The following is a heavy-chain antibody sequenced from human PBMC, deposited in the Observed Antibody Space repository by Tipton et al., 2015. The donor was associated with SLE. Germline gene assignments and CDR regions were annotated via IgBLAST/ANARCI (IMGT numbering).Heavy chain of an antibody. V-gene: IGHV4-59*01. CDR3: ARSGSITGTGDDAFDI. CDR2: VHYSGST. CDR1: GGSISDYY. Sequence: LRLSCTVSGGSISDYYWSWIRQPPGKGLEWIGSVHYSGSTNYNPSLKSRVTISIDTSKNQFSLKLTSVTAADTAVYYCARSGSITGTGDDAFDIWGQGTMVTVSS. J-gene: IGHJ3*02. D-gene: IGHD1-20*01.